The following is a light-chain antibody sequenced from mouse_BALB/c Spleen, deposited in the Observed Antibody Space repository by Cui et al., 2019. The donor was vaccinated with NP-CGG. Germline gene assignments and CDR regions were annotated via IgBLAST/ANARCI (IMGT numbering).Light chain of an antibody. J-gene: IGLJ1*01. CDR1: TGAVTTSNY. Sequence: QAVVTQESALTTSPGETVTLTCRSSTGAVTTSNYANCFQEKPDHLFTGLIGGTNNRAPGIPARFSGSLIGDKAALTITGAQTEDEAIYFCALWYSNHWVFGGGTKLTVL. V-gene: IGLV1*01. CDR3: ALWYSNHWV. CDR2: GTN.